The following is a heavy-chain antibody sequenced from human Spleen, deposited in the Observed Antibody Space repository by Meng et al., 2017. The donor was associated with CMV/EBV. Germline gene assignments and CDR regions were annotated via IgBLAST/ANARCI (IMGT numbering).Heavy chain of an antibody. CDR3: AKGPNGHMDV. CDR2: ISSNGGST. J-gene: IGHJ6*02. CDR1: GFTFSSYA. Sequence: GGSLRLSCAASGFTFSSYAMHWVRQAPGKGLEYVSAISSNGGSTYYADSVKGRFTISRDNSKNTLYLQMGSLRAEDMAVYYCAKGPNGHMDVWGQGTTVTVSS. V-gene: IGHV3-64*02. D-gene: IGHD1-1*01.